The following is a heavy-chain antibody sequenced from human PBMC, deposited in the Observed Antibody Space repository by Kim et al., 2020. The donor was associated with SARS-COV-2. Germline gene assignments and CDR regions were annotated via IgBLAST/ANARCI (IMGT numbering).Heavy chain of an antibody. CDR3: TRIAVGANMDY. Sequence: ATAYAASVKGRFTISRDDSNNTAYLQMNSLKTEDTAVYYCTRIAVGANMDYWGQGTLVTVSS. D-gene: IGHD1-26*01. V-gene: IGHV3-73*01. CDR2: AT. J-gene: IGHJ4*02.